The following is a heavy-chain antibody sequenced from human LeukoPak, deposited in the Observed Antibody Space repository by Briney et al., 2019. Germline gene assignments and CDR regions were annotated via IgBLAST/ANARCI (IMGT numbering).Heavy chain of an antibody. J-gene: IGHJ4*02. V-gene: IGHV1-69*13. CDR2: IIPIFGTA. CDR1: GGTFSSYA. D-gene: IGHD4-17*01. CDR3: ASRGGTVTTDY. Sequence: SVKVSCKASGGTFSSYAISWVRQAPGQGLEWMGGIIPIFGTANYAQKFQGRVTITADESTSTAYMELRSLRSDDTAVYYCASRGGTVTTDYWGQGTLVTVSS.